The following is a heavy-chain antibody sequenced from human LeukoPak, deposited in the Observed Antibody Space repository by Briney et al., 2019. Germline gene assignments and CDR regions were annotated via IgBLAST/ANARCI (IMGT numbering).Heavy chain of an antibody. J-gene: IGHJ4*02. V-gene: IGHV1-69*05. CDR3: ARDSGGYSSSFLDY. Sequence: GSSVKVSCKASGGTFSSYAISWVRQAPGQGLEWMGGIIPIFGTANYAQKFQGRVTITTDESTSTAYTELSSLRSEDTAVYYCARDSGGYSSSFLDYWGQGTLVTVSS. D-gene: IGHD6-13*01. CDR2: IIPIFGTA. CDR1: GGTFSSYA.